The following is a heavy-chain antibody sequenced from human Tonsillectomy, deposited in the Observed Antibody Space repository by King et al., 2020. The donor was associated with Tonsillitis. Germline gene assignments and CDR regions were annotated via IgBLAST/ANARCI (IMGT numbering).Heavy chain of an antibody. Sequence: VQLVESGGGVVQPGRSLRLSCAASGFTFSSYGMHWVRQAPGKGLEWVAVISYDGSNQYYADSVKGRFTISRDNSKNTLYLQMSSLRAEDTAFYYCAKDLHDWADYVFGAYSYGLDVWGQGPTVTVSS. D-gene: IGHD3-16*01. J-gene: IGHJ6*02. CDR1: GFTFSSYG. V-gene: IGHV3-30*18. CDR3: AKDLHDWADYVFGAYSYGLDV. CDR2: ISYDGSNQ.